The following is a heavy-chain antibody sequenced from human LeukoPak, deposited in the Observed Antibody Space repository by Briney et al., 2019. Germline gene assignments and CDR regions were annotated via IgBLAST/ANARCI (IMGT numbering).Heavy chain of an antibody. V-gene: IGHV3-21*01. CDR1: GFTFSSYS. D-gene: IGHD6-13*01. CDR3: AREHSSSWYTNWFDP. Sequence: KAGGSLRLSCAASGFTFSSYSMNWVRQAPGKGLEWVSSISSRSGDIYYADSVKGRFTISRDNSKNTLYLQMNSLRAEDTAVYYCAREHSSSWYTNWFDPWGQGTLVTVSS. CDR2: ISSRSGDI. J-gene: IGHJ5*02.